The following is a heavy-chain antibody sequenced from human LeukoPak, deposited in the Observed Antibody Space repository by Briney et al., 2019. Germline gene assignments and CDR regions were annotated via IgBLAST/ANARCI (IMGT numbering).Heavy chain of an antibody. CDR1: GGSISSGAYY. V-gene: IGHV4-30-4*01. D-gene: IGHD3-3*02. Sequence: PSQTLSLTCTVSGGSISSGAYYWSWIRQPPGKGLEWIVYIYYSGRTYYNPSLKSRVTISVDTSKNQFSLKLSAVTAADTAVYYCARSLADDAFDIWGQGTMVTVSS. CDR2: IYYSGRT. CDR3: ARSLADDAFDI. J-gene: IGHJ3*02.